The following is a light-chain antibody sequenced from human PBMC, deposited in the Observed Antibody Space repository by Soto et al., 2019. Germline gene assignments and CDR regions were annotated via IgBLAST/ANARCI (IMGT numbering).Light chain of an antibody. CDR2: GAS. Sequence: EIVLTQSPGTLSLSPGERATLSCRASQSISSSYLAWYQQRPGQAPRLLIFGASSRATGIPDRFSGSGSGTDFALTISRLEPEDFAVYFCQQFRSSPYTFGQGTKLEN. J-gene: IGKJ2*01. CDR1: QSISSSY. V-gene: IGKV3-20*01. CDR3: QQFRSSPYT.